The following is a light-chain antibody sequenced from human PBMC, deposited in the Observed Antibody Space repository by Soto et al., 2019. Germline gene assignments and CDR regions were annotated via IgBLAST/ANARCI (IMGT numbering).Light chain of an antibody. CDR1: QSVGRDY. V-gene: IGKV3-20*01. CDR2: HAS. J-gene: IGKJ4*01. CDR3: QQYASSPLT. Sequence: EIVLTQSPGTLSLSPGERATLSCRASQSVGRDYLAWYQQKPGQAPRLLIYHASSRATGIPDRFSGSGSGTAFTLTISRLEPEDVAEFYCQQYASSPLTFGGGTKVDIK.